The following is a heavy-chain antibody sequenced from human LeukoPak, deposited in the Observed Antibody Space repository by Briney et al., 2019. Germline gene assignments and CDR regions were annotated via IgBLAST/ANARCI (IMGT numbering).Heavy chain of an antibody. V-gene: IGHV5-51*01. J-gene: IGHJ4*02. CDR1: GYSFTSFW. D-gene: IGHD4/OR15-4a*01. CDR2: IHPGDSDI. CDR3: ARRGDNGDNDY. Sequence: GESLKISCKGSGYSFTSFWIGWARQMPGKGLEWMGIIHPGDSDIRYSPSFEGQVTISADKTTSTAYLQWSSLKASDTAMYYCARRGDNGDNDYWGQGTLVTVSS.